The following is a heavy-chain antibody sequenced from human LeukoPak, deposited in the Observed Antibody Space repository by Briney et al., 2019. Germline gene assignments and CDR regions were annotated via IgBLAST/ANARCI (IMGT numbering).Heavy chain of an antibody. CDR1: GYTFTGYY. CDR3: ARVHCSSISCYDAFDI. Sequence: ASVKVSCKASGYTFTGYYMHWVRQAPGQGLEWMGWINPNSGGTNYAQKFQGWVTMTRDTSISTAYMELSRLRSDDTAVYYCARVHCSSISCYDAFDIWGQGTMVTVSS. CDR2: INPNSGGT. V-gene: IGHV1-2*04. J-gene: IGHJ3*02. D-gene: IGHD2-2*01.